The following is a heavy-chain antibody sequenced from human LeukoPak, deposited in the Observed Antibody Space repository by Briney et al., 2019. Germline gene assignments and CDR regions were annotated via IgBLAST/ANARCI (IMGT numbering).Heavy chain of an antibody. J-gene: IGHJ6*03. V-gene: IGHV3-23*01. CDR3: ATERAGERPRPLLSYYYMDV. Sequence: GGSLRLSCAASGFTFSTYAMSWVRQAPGKGLEWVSTISGSGGGTYFADSVKGRFTISRDNSKNTLYLQMSNLRAEDTAVYYCATERAGERPRPLLSYYYMDVWGKGTTVTISS. CDR2: ISGSGGGT. CDR1: GFTFSTYA. D-gene: IGHD3-16*01.